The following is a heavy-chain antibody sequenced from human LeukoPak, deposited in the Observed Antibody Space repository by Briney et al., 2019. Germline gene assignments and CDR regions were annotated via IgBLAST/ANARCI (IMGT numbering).Heavy chain of an antibody. Sequence: ASVKVSCKASGYTFTSYYMHWVRQAPGQGLERMGIINPSGGSTSYAQKFQGRVTVTRDTSTSTAHMELSGLRSEDTAVYYCARDQEAFDYWGQGTLVTVSS. J-gene: IGHJ4*02. CDR3: ARDQEAFDY. V-gene: IGHV1-46*01. CDR2: INPSGGST. CDR1: GYTFTSYY.